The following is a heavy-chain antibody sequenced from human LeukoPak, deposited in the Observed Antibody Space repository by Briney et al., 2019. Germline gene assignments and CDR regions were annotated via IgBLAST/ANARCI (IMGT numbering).Heavy chain of an antibody. CDR1: GGSISSYY. V-gene: IGHV4-4*07. CDR2: IHPSGST. CDR3: ARENSGSYREFDY. J-gene: IGHJ4*02. D-gene: IGHD1-26*01. Sequence: AETLSLTCTVSGGSISSYYWAWIGQPAGKGLEGSGRIHPSGSTNHNPSLQRRVTMSVDTSKNQFSLKLSSVTAADTAVFYCARENSGSYREFDYWGQGTLVTVSS.